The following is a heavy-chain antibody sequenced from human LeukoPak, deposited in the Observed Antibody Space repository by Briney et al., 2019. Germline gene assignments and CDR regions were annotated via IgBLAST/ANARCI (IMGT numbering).Heavy chain of an antibody. CDR2: ISWNSGSI. CDR3: AKDLELEDY. J-gene: IGHJ4*02. CDR1: GFTFDDYA. Sequence: GGSLRLSCAASGFTFDDYAMHWVRQAPGKGLEWVSGISWNSGSIGYADSVKGRFTISRDNAKSSLYLQMNSLRAEDTALYYCAKDLELEDYWGQGTLVTVSS. V-gene: IGHV3-9*01. D-gene: IGHD1-7*01.